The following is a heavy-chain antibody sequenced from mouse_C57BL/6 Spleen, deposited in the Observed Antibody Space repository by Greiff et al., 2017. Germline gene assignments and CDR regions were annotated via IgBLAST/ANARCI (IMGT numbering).Heavy chain of an antibody. J-gene: IGHJ4*01. CDR1: GYTFTSYG. CDR2: IYPRSGNT. Sequence: QVQLQQSGAELARPGASVKLSCKASGYTFTSYGISWVKQRTGQGLEWIGEIYPRSGNTYYNEKFKGKATLTADKSSSTAYMELRSLTSEDSAVYFCAIATVVATRVWYAMDYWGQGTSVTVSS. V-gene: IGHV1-81*01. CDR3: AIATVVATRVWYAMDY. D-gene: IGHD1-1*01.